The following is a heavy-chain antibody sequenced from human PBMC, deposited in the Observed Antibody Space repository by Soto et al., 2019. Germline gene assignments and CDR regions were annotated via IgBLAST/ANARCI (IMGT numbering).Heavy chain of an antibody. D-gene: IGHD6-13*01. J-gene: IGHJ5*02. V-gene: IGHV1-69*12. CDR2: IIPIFGTA. Sequence: QVQLVQSGAEVKKPGSSVKVSCKASGGTFSSYAISWVRQAPGQGLEWMGGIIPIFGTANYAQKFQGRVTFNAHESXSTAYMELSSLRSEDTAVYYCARENSSSRYNWFDPWGQGTLVTVSS. CDR3: ARENSSSRYNWFDP. CDR1: GGTFSSYA.